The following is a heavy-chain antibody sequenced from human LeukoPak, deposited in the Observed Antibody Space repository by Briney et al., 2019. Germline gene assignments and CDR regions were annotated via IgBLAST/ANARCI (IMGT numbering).Heavy chain of an antibody. V-gene: IGHV3-23*01. Sequence: GGSLRLSCAASGFTFSNYAMSWVRQAPGKGLEWVSIVSGSASSTYYADSVKGRFTISRDNSKNTLYLQMNSLRAEDTAVYYCAKDPRFDYWGQGTLVTVSS. J-gene: IGHJ4*02. CDR3: AKDPRFDY. CDR2: VSGSASST. CDR1: GFTFSNYA.